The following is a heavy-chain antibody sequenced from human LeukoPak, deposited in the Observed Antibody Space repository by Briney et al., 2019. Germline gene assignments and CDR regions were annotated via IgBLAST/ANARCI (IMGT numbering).Heavy chain of an antibody. V-gene: IGHV4-4*07. D-gene: IGHD2-15*01. J-gene: IGHJ4*02. Sequence: SETLSLTCTVSGGSISNYHWSWIRQPAGKGLEWIGRIYSSGRTYYNPSLKSRVTISVDTSKNQFSLKLSSVTAADTAVYYCARFVVAATFGCADYWGQGTLVTVSS. CDR2: IYSSGRT. CDR1: GGSISNYH. CDR3: ARFVVAATFGCADY.